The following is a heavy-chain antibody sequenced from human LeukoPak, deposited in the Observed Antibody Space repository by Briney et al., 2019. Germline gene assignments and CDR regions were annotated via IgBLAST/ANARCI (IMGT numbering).Heavy chain of an antibody. J-gene: IGHJ4*02. Sequence: PTGGSLRLSCAASGLTFSSHWMHWVRQAPGKGLVWVSRITNDGSSTTYADSVKGRFTISRDNSKNTLYLQMNSLRAEDTAVYYCARDRASGDYYDSSGPLDYWGQGTLVTVSS. CDR2: ITNDGSST. CDR3: ARDRASGDYYDSSGPLDY. D-gene: IGHD3-22*01. CDR1: GLTFSSHW. V-gene: IGHV3-74*01.